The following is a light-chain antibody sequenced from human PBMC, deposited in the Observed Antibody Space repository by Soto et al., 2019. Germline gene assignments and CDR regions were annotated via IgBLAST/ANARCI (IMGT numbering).Light chain of an antibody. J-gene: IGLJ3*02. Sequence: QPVLTQPPSVSGAPGQRVTISCTGSSSNIGAGYDVHWYQQLPGTAPKLLIYGSSNRPSGVPDRFSGSKSGTSASLAITGLQAEDEADYYCQSYDSSLSGGGVFGGGTKLTVL. CDR2: GSS. V-gene: IGLV1-40*01. CDR3: QSYDSSLSGGGV. CDR1: SSNIGAGYD.